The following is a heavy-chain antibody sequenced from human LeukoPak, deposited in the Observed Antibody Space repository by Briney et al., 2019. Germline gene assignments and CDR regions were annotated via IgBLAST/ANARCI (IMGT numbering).Heavy chain of an antibody. Sequence: PGGSLRLSCAASGFTFSSYGMHWVRQAPGKGLGWVAFIRYDGSNKYYADSVKGRFTISRDNSKNTLYLQMNSLRAEDTAVYYCAKTRKDIVVVPADAFDYWGQGTLVTVSS. D-gene: IGHD2-2*01. CDR2: IRYDGSNK. CDR1: GFTFSSYG. CDR3: AKTRKDIVVVPADAFDY. J-gene: IGHJ4*02. V-gene: IGHV3-30*02.